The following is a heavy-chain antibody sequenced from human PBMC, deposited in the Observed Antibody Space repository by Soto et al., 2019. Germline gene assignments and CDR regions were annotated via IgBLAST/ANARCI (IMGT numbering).Heavy chain of an antibody. D-gene: IGHD5-18*01. CDR1: GGSFSGYY. Sequence: QVQLQQWGAGLLKPSATLSLTCAVYGGSFSGYYWSWIRQPPGKGLEWLGDVDHGGNTNFNPSFTSLVTISVDTSKTEFFLKMSSVSDAETAVYCCARGAGYSYQLYGMDVWGLGTTVTVSS. V-gene: IGHV4-34*01. CDR3: ARGAGYSYQLYGMDV. CDR2: VDHGGNT. J-gene: IGHJ6*02.